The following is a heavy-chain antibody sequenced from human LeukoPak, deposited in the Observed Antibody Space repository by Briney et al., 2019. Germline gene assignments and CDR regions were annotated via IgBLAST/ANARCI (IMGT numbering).Heavy chain of an antibody. D-gene: IGHD6-6*01. CDR3: ARAMSIAARLQTIFDY. V-gene: IGHV3-30*04. Sequence: GGSLRLSCAASGFTFSSYAMHWVRQAPGKGLEWVAVISYDGSNKYYADSVKGRFTISRDNSKNTLYLQMNSLRAEDTAVYYCARAMSIAARLQTIFDYWGQGTLVTVSS. CDR1: GFTFSSYA. J-gene: IGHJ4*02. CDR2: ISYDGSNK.